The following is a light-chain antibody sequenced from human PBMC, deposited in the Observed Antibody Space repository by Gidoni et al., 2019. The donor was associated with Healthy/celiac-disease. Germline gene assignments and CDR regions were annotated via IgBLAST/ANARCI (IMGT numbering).Light chain of an antibody. J-gene: IGKJ4*01. CDR2: DAS. V-gene: IGKV3-11*01. CDR1: QSVSSY. CDR3: QQRSNWPT. Sequence: VLIQSPATLSLSPGERATLSCRASQSVSSYLAWYQQTPGQAPRLLIYDASNRATGIPARFSGSGSGTDFTLTISSLEPEDFAVYYCQQRSNWPTFGGGTKVEIK.